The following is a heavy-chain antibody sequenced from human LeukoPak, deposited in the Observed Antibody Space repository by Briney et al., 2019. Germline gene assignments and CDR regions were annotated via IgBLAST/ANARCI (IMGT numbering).Heavy chain of an antibody. CDR3: TKGRVAGV. D-gene: IGHD6-19*01. J-gene: IGHJ4*02. V-gene: IGHV4-61*08. Sequence: PSETLSLTCTVSGGSISSGDYYWSWIRQPPGKGLEWIASIQSSGSPNYNPSLQSRVTISLDTSRNQFSLRLTSVTAADTAVYFCTKGRVAGVWGQGTLVTVSS. CDR2: IQSSGSP. CDR1: GGSISSGDYY.